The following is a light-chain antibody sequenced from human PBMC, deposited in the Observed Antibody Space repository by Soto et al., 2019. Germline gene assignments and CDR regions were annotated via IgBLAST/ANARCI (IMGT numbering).Light chain of an antibody. CDR1: QDIRNL. V-gene: IGKV1-5*01. CDR3: QLYNSYAT. CDR2: DAS. J-gene: IGKJ5*01. Sequence: DIQMTQSPSSLSASVGDRVTITCQASQDIRNLLAWYQQKPGKAPKPLIYDASTLKTGVPSRFSGSGSGSEFNFTITVLQPDDFATYCCQLYNSYATFGQGTRLEI.